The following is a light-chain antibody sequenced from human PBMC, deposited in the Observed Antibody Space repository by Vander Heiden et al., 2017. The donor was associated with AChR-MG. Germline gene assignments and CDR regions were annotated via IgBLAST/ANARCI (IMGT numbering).Light chain of an antibody. CDR1: SSNIGINH. J-gene: IGLJ3*02. CDR3: AAWDDRMNTWF. CDR2: RND. Sequence: SVLTQPPSASGTHGQRVTMSCSGSSSNIGINHVYWYQQFPGMAPRLLIYRNDQRPSGVPDRFSGSKSGTSASLAVSGLRSEDEADYYCAAWDDRMNTWFFGGGTKVTVL. V-gene: IGLV1-47*01.